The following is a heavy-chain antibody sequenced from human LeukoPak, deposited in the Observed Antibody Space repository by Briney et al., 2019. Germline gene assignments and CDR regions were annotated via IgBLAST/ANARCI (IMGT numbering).Heavy chain of an antibody. J-gene: IGHJ4*02. V-gene: IGHV4-59*01. CDR2: IYFSGST. CDR3: AREMSEGHFDY. CDR1: SDSISTYY. Sequence: SETLSLTCTVSSDSISTYYWSWIRQPPGKGLEWIAYIYFSGSTNYNPSLKSRVTISVDTSKNQFSLKLSSVTAADTAVYYCAREMSEGHFDYWGQGTLVTVSS.